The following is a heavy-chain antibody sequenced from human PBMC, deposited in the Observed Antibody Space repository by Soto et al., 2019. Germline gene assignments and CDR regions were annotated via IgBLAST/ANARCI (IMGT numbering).Heavy chain of an antibody. D-gene: IGHD6-6*01. V-gene: IGHV1-69*02. CDR1: GGTFSSYT. CDR3: ARTGPTIAALFDP. J-gene: IGHJ5*02. CDR2: IIPILGIA. Sequence: GASVKVSCKASGGTFSSYTISWVRQAPGQGLEWMARIIPILGIANYAQKFQGRVTITADKSTSTAYMELSSLRSEDTAVYYCARTGPTIAALFDPWGQGTLVIVSS.